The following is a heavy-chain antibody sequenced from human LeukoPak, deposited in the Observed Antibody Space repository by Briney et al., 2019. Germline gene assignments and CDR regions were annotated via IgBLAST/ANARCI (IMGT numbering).Heavy chain of an antibody. CDR2: INPNSGGT. CDR3: ARDYGDYFDY. Sequence: ASVKVSCKASGYTFTSYGISWVRQAPGQGLEWMGWINPNSGGTNYAQKFQGRVTMTRDTSISTAYMELSRLRSDDTAVYYCARDYGDYFDYWGQGTLVTVSS. J-gene: IGHJ4*02. D-gene: IGHD4-17*01. CDR1: GYTFTSYG. V-gene: IGHV1-2*02.